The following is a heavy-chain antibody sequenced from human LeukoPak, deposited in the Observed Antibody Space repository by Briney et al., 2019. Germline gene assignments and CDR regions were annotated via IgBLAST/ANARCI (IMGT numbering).Heavy chain of an antibody. J-gene: IGHJ4*02. Sequence: GGSLRLSCAASGFTVSSNYMSWVRQAPGKGLEWVSVIYSGGSTYYADSVKGRFTISRDNAKNTLYLEMNSLRVDDTAVYYCARDWYHSFDYWGQGVLVTVSS. V-gene: IGHV3-53*01. D-gene: IGHD1-14*01. CDR1: GFTVSSNY. CDR2: IYSGGST. CDR3: ARDWYHSFDY.